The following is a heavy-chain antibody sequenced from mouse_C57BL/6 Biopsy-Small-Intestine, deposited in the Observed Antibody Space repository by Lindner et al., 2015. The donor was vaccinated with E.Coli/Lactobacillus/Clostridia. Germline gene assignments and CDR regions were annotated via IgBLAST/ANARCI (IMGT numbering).Heavy chain of an antibody. D-gene: IGHD1-2*01. J-gene: IGHJ4*01. V-gene: IGHV1-53*01. CDR2: INPSSGST. Sequence: SVKVSCKASGYTFTSYYMHWVRQAPGQGLEWMGIINPSSGSTTYAQKFQGRVTMTGDASTSTAYMELSSLRFEDTAVYYCARVTSSHYAQWGQGTLVTVSS. CDR1: GYTFTSYY. CDR3: ARVTSSHYAQ.